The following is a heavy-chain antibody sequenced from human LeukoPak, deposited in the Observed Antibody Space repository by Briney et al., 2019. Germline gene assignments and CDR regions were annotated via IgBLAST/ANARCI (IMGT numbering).Heavy chain of an antibody. J-gene: IGHJ4*02. V-gene: IGHV4-39*07. CDR2: IYHSGST. CDR3: ARGPGDDSSAFWYFDY. D-gene: IGHD3-22*01. Sequence: SETLSLTCTVSGGSISSSSYYWGWIRQPPGKGLEWIGKIYHSGSTNYNPSLKSRVTISVDKSKNQFSLKLSSMTAADTAVYYCARGPGDDSSAFWYFDYWGQGTLVTVSS. CDR1: GGSISSSSYY.